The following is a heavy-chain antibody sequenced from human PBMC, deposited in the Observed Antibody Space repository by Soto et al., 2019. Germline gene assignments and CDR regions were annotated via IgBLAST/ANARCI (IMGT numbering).Heavy chain of an antibody. V-gene: IGHV1-69*08. CDR3: ATEKYGAGRVGVYF. D-gene: IGHD1-26*01. CDR2: IVPLLGVT. J-gene: IGHJ4*02. Sequence: QVPLVQSGAEVKKPGSSMKVSCEASGGTSTIYTITWVRQAPGQGLEWMGRIVPLLGVTNYARNFQGRVTINAVTSTGTVYMELSSLRFEDTAWYYCATEKYGAGRVGVYFWGQVTQVTVS. CDR1: GGTSTIYT.